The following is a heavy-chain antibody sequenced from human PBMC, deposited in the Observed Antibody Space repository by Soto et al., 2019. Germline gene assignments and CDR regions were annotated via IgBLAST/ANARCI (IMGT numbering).Heavy chain of an antibody. CDR3: ARDFGSSGWFEGDYYYYGMDV. J-gene: IGHJ6*02. V-gene: IGHV6-1*01. Sequence: SQTLSLTCAISGDSVSSNSVAWSWIRQSPSRGLEWLGRTYYRSKWYNDYAVSVKSRITINPDTSKNQFSLQLNSVTPEDTAVYYCARDFGSSGWFEGDYYYYGMDVWGQGTTVTVSS. CDR2: TYYRSKWYN. D-gene: IGHD6-19*01. CDR1: GDSVSSNSVA.